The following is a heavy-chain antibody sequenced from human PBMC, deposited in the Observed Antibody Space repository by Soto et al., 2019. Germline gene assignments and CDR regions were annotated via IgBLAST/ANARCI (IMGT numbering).Heavy chain of an antibody. CDR1: GYTFINFG. CDR3: ARARMYSGAYHDY. V-gene: IGHV1-18*04. Sequence: GXSVKVSCTASGYTFINFGINWVRQAPGQGLERMGWITPYNGNANYAQKHQDRLTITTDTSTNTAYLELRSLRSDDTAVYFCARARMYSGAYHDYWGQGTLVTVSS. CDR2: ITPYNGNA. J-gene: IGHJ4*02. D-gene: IGHD1-26*01.